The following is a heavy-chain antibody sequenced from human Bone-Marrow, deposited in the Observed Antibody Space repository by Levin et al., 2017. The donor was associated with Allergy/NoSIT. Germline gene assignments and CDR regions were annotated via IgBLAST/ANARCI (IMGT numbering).Heavy chain of an antibody. V-gene: IGHV4-34*01. D-gene: IGHD3-16*01. J-gene: IGHJ6*02. CDR1: GGSFSGYY. Sequence: SETLSLTCAVYGGSFSGYYWNWIRQLPGKGLEWIGEINHSGHTNYNPSLKTRVTTSVDTSKNQFSLKLKSMTGADTGLYYCARGRRETFGMLTLGSPIQNTYAMDVWGQGGTVRVSS. CDR2: INHSGHT. CDR3: ARGRRETFGMLTLGSPIQNTYAMDV.